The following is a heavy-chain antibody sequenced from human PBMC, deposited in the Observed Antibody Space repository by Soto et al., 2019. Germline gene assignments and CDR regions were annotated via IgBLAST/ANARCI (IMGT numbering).Heavy chain of an antibody. J-gene: IGHJ5*02. Sequence: QVQLVQSGAEVKKPGSSVKVSCKASGGTFSSYTISWVRQAPGQGLEWMGRIIPILGIANYAQKFQGRVTITADKSTSTAYMELSSLRSEHTAVYYCARGYCSGGSCYSVWFDPWGQGTLVTVSS. CDR3: ARGYCSGGSCYSVWFDP. D-gene: IGHD2-15*01. CDR1: GGTFSSYT. CDR2: IIPILGIA. V-gene: IGHV1-69*02.